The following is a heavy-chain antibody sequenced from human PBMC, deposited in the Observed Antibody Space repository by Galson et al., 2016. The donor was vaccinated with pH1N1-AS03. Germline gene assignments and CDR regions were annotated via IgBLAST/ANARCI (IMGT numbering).Heavy chain of an antibody. CDR1: GDSITSYY. CDR3: AREWSAFDF. CDR2: VYYTGAT. J-gene: IGHJ3*01. D-gene: IGHD2-15*01. Sequence: SETLSLTCTVSGDSITSYYWSWIRQPPGKGLEWFAYVYYTGATSYNPSLKSRVTISLDTSKSQFSLKLSSVTAADTAVYYCAREWSAFDFWGQGTVVTVSS. V-gene: IGHV4-59*01.